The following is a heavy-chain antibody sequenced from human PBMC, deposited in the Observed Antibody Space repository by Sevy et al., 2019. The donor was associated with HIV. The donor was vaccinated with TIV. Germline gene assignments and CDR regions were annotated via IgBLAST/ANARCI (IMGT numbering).Heavy chain of an antibody. V-gene: IGHV3-15*01. CDR2: IKGKTDGGTA. CDR3: ASVVKNDFWDGHVNYYGLDV. CDR1: GFTLNYAS. J-gene: IGHJ6*02. D-gene: IGHD3-3*01. Sequence: GGSLRLSCAASGFTLNYASMSWVRQAPGKGLEWVGRIKGKTDGGTADYAAHVKGRFTISRDDSENTLYLQMNSLKTEDTAVYYCASVVKNDFWDGHVNYYGLDVWGQGTTVTVSS.